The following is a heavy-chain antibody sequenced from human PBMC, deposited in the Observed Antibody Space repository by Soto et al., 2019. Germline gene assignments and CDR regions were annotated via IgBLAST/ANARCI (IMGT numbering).Heavy chain of an antibody. CDR3: AREVVVVPAAMGVDAFDI. Sequence: ASVKVSCKASGYTFTSYYMHWVRQAPGQGLEWMGIINPSGGSTSYAQKFQGRVTMTRDTSTSTVYMELSSLRSEDTAVYYCAREVVVVPAAMGVDAFDIWGQGTMVTVSS. V-gene: IGHV1-46*03. J-gene: IGHJ3*02. CDR1: GYTFTSYY. CDR2: INPSGGST. D-gene: IGHD2-2*01.